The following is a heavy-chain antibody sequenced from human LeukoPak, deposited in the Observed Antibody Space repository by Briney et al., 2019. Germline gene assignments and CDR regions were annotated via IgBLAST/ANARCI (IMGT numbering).Heavy chain of an antibody. D-gene: IGHD4-11*01. CDR2: IIPIFGTA. Sequence: SVKVSCKASGGTFSSYAISWVRQAPGQGLEWMGGIIPIFGTANYARKFQGRVTITADESTSTAYMELSSLRSEDTAVYYCARGGYSNYPRWDYWGQGTLVTVSS. J-gene: IGHJ4*02. CDR3: ARGGYSNYPRWDY. V-gene: IGHV1-69*13. CDR1: GGTFSSYA.